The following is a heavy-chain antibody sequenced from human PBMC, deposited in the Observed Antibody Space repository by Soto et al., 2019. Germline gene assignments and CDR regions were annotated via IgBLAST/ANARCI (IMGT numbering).Heavy chain of an antibody. V-gene: IGHV1-2*04. CDR2: INPNSGGT. CDR3: ARVATTPVAGYDAFDI. Sequence: GASAKASSKASGTTLTGTIMHWVRQAPGKGLEWMGWINPNSGGTNYAQKFQGWVTMTRDTSISTAYMELSRLRSDDTAVYYCARVATTPVAGYDAFDIWGQGTMVTVSS. CDR1: GTTLTGTI. J-gene: IGHJ3*02. D-gene: IGHD6-19*01.